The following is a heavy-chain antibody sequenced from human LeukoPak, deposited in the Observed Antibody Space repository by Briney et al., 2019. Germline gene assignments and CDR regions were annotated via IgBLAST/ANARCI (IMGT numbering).Heavy chain of an antibody. Sequence: ASVKVSCKASGYTFTSYGISWVRQAPGQGLEWMGWISAYNGNTNYAQKLQGRVTMTTDTSTSTAYMELRSLGSDDTAVYYCARGVCSGGSCYPPFDPWGQGTLVTVSS. CDR2: ISAYNGNT. V-gene: IGHV1-18*01. CDR1: GYTFTSYG. CDR3: ARGVCSGGSCYPPFDP. J-gene: IGHJ5*02. D-gene: IGHD2-15*01.